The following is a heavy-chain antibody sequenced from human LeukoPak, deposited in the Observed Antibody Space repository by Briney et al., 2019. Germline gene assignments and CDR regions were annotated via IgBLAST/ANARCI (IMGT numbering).Heavy chain of an antibody. CDR3: ARGSTVGKHYYFDY. J-gene: IGHJ4*02. D-gene: IGHD4-17*01. CDR2: INHSGST. V-gene: IGHV4-34*01. CDR1: GGSFSGYY. Sequence: PSEILSLTCAVYGGSFSGYYWSWIRQPPGKGLEWIGEINHSGSTNYNPSLKSRVTISVDTSKNQFSLKLSSVTAADTAVYYCARGSTVGKHYYFDYWGQGTLVTVSS.